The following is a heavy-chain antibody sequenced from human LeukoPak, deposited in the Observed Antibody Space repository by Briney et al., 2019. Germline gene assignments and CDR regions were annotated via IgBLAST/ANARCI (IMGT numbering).Heavy chain of an antibody. Sequence: GGSLRLSCAASGFTFSSYGMHWVRQAPGKGLEWVAVIWYDGSNKYYADSVKGRFTISRNNSKNTLYLQMNSLRAEDTAVYYCARDGSSGWYWVDYWGQGTLVTVSS. CDR2: IWYDGSNK. J-gene: IGHJ4*02. CDR1: GFTFSSYG. D-gene: IGHD6-19*01. V-gene: IGHV3-33*01. CDR3: ARDGSSGWYWVDY.